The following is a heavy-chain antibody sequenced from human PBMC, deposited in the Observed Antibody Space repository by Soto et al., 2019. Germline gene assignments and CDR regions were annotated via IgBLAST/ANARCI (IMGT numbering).Heavy chain of an antibody. D-gene: IGHD5-18*01. CDR3: ARHRYSYGVYYFDY. J-gene: IGHJ4*02. CDR1: GGSISNYY. CDR2: IYYSGST. Sequence: SETLSLTCIVSGGSISNYYWSWIGQPPGKGLEWIGYIYYSGSTNYNPSLTSRVTISVDTSKNQFSLKLSSVTAADTAVYYCARHRYSYGVYYFDYWGQGTLVTVSS. V-gene: IGHV4-59*08.